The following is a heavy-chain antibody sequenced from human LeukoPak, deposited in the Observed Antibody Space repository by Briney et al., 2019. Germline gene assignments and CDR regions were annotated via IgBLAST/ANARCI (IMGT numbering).Heavy chain of an antibody. D-gene: IGHD4-17*01. J-gene: IGHJ4*02. CDR1: GYTFTSYG. CDR3: ARWAAFGYGDYVFDY. Sequence: GASVKVSCKASGYTFTSYGISWVRQAPGQGLEWMGWISAYNGNTNYAQKLQGRVTMITDTSTSTAYMELRSLRSDDAAVYYCARWAAFGYGDYVFDYWGQGTLVTVSS. CDR2: ISAYNGNT. V-gene: IGHV1-18*01.